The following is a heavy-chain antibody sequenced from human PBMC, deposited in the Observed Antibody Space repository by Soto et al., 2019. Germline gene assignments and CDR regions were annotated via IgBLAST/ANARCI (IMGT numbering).Heavy chain of an antibody. CDR1: GFSFSNHW. CDR3: ARPRSKSSSRFDI. J-gene: IGHJ3*02. CDR2: ISPDGSIT. Sequence: EVQLVESGGGLAQPGGSLRLSCAASGFSFSNHWIHWVRQAPGQGLESITRISPDGSITDYAGSVRGRFTISRDNAKDTLYLQMSSLRVEDTAVYYCARPRSKSSSRFDIWGQGTTVTVSS. V-gene: IGHV3-74*01. D-gene: IGHD6-6*01.